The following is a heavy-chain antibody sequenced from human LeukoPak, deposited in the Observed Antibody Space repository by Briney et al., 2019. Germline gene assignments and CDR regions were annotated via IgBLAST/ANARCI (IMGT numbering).Heavy chain of an antibody. CDR3: TRTHYDFWSGLRYFDY. CDR2: IRSKAYGGTT. CDR1: GFTFGDYA. D-gene: IGHD3-3*01. J-gene: IGHJ4*02. Sequence: KSGGSLRLSCTASGFTFGDYAMSWFRQAPGKGLEWVGFIRSKAYGGTTEYAASVKGRLTISRDDSKSIAYLQMNSLKTEDTAVYYCTRTHYDFWSGLRYFDYWGQGTLVTVSS. V-gene: IGHV3-49*05.